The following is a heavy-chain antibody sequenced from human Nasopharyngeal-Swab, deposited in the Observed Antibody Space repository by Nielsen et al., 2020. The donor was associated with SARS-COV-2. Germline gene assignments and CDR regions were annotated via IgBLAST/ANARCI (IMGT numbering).Heavy chain of an antibody. Sequence: GGSLRLSCAASGFTFSSYWMSWVRQAPGKGLEWVANIKQDGSEKYYVDSVKGRFTISRDNAKNSLYLQMNSLRAEDTAVYYCAREGTGVASIWVHYYYYGMDVWGQGTTVTVSS. CDR1: GFTFSSYW. J-gene: IGHJ6*02. CDR2: IKQDGSEK. D-gene: IGHD3-3*01. CDR3: AREGTGVASIWVHYYYYGMDV. V-gene: IGHV3-7*01.